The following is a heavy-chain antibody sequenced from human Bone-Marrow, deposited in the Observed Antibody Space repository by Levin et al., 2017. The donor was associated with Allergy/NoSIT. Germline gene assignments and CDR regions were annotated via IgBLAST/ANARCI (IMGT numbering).Heavy chain of an antibody. CDR1: RFTFSNYW. CDR2: IKQDGSEK. D-gene: IGHD3-22*01. J-gene: IGHJ3*02. V-gene: IGHV3-7*01. Sequence: GESLKISCAASRFTFSNYWMSWVRQAPGKGLEWVANIKQDGSEKYYVDSVKGRFTISRDNAKNSLYLEMNSLRAEDTAVYYCARELYYYDSSGYKGGRFDSWGQGTMVTVSS. CDR3: ARELYYYDSSGYKGGRFDS.